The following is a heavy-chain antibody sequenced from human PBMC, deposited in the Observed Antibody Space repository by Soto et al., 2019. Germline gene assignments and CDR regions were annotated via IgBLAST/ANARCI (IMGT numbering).Heavy chain of an antibody. CDR3: AREENCSDGICYSEYFQR. CDR2: VNPSGGST. D-gene: IGHD2-15*01. Sequence: GASVKVSCKASGYIFTAYSMHWVRQAPGQGLEWMGVVNPSGGSTNYAQKFQGRITMTRDTSTSTVYMDLSSLTPEDTAVYYCAREENCSDGICYSEYFQRWGQGTLVTVS. CDR1: GYIFTAYS. J-gene: IGHJ1*01. V-gene: IGHV1-46*01.